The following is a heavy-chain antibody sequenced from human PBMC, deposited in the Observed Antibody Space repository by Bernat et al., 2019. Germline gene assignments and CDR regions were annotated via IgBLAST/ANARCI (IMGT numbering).Heavy chain of an antibody. D-gene: IGHD2-2*01. CDR3: AKEFAPEFVEPAVRRGGSLWRVDHFYYHGMDV. CDR1: GFTFSSYA. Sequence: EVQLLESGGGLVQSGGSLRLSCAVSGFTFSSYAMSWVRQAPGKGLEWVSVISGNGGSTYYADSVKGRFTISRDNSKNTLYVQMNSLRAEDTAIYYCAKEFAPEFVEPAVRRGGSLWRVDHFYYHGMDVWGQGATVTVSS. V-gene: IGHV3-23*01. J-gene: IGHJ6*02. CDR2: ISGNGGST.